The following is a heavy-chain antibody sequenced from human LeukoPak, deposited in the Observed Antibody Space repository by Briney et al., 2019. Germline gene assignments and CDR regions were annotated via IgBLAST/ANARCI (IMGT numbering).Heavy chain of an antibody. D-gene: IGHD5-24*01. Sequence: SETLSLTCAVFVGSFRGYYWTWIRQPPGKGLEWIAEINHSGSTNYNPSLKSRVTISVDTSKNQFSLKLSSVTAADTAVYYCARGRRDGYSGPWYFDLWGRGTLVTVSS. J-gene: IGHJ2*01. V-gene: IGHV4-34*01. CDR3: ARGRRDGYSGPWYFDL. CDR1: VGSFRGYY. CDR2: INHSGST.